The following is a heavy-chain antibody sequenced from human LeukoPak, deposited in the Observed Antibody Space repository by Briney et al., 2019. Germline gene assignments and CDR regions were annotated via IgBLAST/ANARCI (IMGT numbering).Heavy chain of an antibody. J-gene: IGHJ4*02. V-gene: IGHV3-30-3*01. CDR1: GFAFNSYA. CDR3: ARDLSGTYMVDY. Sequence: GGSLRLPCAVSGFAFNSYAMHWVRQAPGEGLEWEAFISHDGSAQSYADSVKGRFTISRDNSKNTLYLQMNSLRPEDTAVYYCARDLSGTYMVDYWGQGTLVTVSS. CDR2: ISHDGSAQ. D-gene: IGHD1-26*01.